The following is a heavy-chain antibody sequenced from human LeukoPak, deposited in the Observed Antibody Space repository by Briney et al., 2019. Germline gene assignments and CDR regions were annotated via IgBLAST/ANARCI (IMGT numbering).Heavy chain of an antibody. V-gene: IGHV5-51*01. J-gene: IGHJ4*02. D-gene: IGHD5-18*01. CDR3: ARLSHTAMIFYFDY. Sequence: GESLKISCKGSGYSFTGYWIGWVRQMPGKGLEWMGIIYPGDSDTRYSPSFQGQVTISADKSISTAYLQWSSLKASDTAMCYCARLSHTAMIFYFDYWGQGTLVTVSS. CDR1: GYSFTGYW. CDR2: IYPGDSDT.